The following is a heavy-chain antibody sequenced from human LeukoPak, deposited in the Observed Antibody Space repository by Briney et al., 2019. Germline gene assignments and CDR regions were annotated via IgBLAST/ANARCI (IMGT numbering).Heavy chain of an antibody. D-gene: IGHD3-10*01. V-gene: IGHV4-59*01. CDR2: IDDSGNT. CDR1: GGSISRYY. CDR3: ARSDYHNSGSHTVFDAFDI. Sequence: SETLSLTCTVSGGSISRYYWSWIRRPPGKGLEWIGYIDDSGNTNYNPSLKGQVTISVDKSKNQFSLKLSFVTAADTAMYYCARSDYHNSGSHTVFDAFDIWGQGTRVTVSS. J-gene: IGHJ3*02.